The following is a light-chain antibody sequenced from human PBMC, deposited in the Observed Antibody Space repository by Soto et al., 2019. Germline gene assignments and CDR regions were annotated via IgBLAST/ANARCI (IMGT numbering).Light chain of an antibody. CDR1: SSDVGSHNF. CDR3: CSYAGTTTWV. J-gene: IGLJ2*01. CDR2: AVT. V-gene: IGLV2-23*02. Sequence: QSVLTQPASVSGSPGQSITISCTGTSSDVGSHNFVSWYQQRPGKAPKLMIFAVTKRPSGVSSRVSAAKSGNTASLTISGVQAEDEADYYGCSYAGTTTWVFGGRTKLNVL.